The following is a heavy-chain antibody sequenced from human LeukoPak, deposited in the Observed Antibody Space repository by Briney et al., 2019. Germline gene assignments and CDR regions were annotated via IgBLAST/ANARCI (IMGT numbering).Heavy chain of an antibody. D-gene: IGHD2-21*01. CDR3: TTDVIGDSPLIDY. V-gene: IGHV3-15*01. CDR2: IKSKAAGGTT. Sequence: PGGSLRLSCAASGFTFSNAWMSWVRQAPGKGLEWVGRIKSKAAGGTTDYAAPVTGRFTISRDDSKNMLHLQMNSLKTDDTAVYYCTTDVIGDSPLIDYWGQGTLVTVSS. CDR1: GFTFSNAW. J-gene: IGHJ4*02.